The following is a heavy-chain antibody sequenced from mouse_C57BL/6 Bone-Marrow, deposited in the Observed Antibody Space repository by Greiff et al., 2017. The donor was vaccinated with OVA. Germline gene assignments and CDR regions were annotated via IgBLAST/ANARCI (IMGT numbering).Heavy chain of an antibody. D-gene: IGHD2-5*01. CDR3: TKGVYSNYSYYAMDY. V-gene: IGHV1-15*01. CDR1: GYTFTDYE. CDR2: IDPETGGT. Sequence: VKLVESGAELVRPGASVTLSCKASGYTFTDYEMHWVKQTPVHGLEWIGAIDPETGGTAYNQKFKGKAILTADKSSSTAYMELRSLTSEDSAVYYCTKGVYSNYSYYAMDYWGQGTSVTVSS. J-gene: IGHJ4*01.